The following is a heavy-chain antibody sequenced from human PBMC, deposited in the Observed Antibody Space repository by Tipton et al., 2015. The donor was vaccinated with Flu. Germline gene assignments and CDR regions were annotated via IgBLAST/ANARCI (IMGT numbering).Heavy chain of an antibody. CDR2: ISGSGGST. CDR1: GFTFSSYS. J-gene: IGHJ4*02. Sequence: SLRLSCAASGFTFSSYSMNWVRQAPGKGLEWVSAISGSGGSTYYADSVKGRFTISRDNAKNSLYLQMNSLRAEDTAVYYCTTDRLRFLEWLNLWGQGTLVTVSS. V-gene: IGHV3-21*04. D-gene: IGHD3-3*01. CDR3: TTDRLRFLEWLNL.